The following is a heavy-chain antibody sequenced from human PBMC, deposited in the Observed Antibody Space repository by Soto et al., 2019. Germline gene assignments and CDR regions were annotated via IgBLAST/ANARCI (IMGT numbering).Heavy chain of an antibody. CDR2: VYNSGST. D-gene: IGHD6-13*01. Sequence: PSETLSLTCTVSGGSISSNYWTWIRQPPGKGLEWIGYVYNSGSTNYNPSLKSRVTISEGTSKSQFSLKVNSMTAADTAVYYCARYRREAVAGYTLDNWGQGILVTVS. J-gene: IGHJ4*02. CDR3: ARYRREAVAGYTLDN. V-gene: IGHV4-59*01. CDR1: GGSISSNY.